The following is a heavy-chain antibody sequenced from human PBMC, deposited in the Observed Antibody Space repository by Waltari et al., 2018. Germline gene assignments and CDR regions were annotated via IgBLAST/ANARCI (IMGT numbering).Heavy chain of an antibody. D-gene: IGHD6-19*01. Sequence: FSSYGLHWVRQAPGKGLEWVAFIRYDGSNKYYADSVKGRFTISRDNSKNTLYLQMNSLRAEDTAVYYCAKARGSGWYGGYWGQGTLVTVSS. CDR2: IRYDGSNK. CDR3: AKARGSGWYGGY. CDR1: FSSYG. V-gene: IGHV3-30*02. J-gene: IGHJ4*02.